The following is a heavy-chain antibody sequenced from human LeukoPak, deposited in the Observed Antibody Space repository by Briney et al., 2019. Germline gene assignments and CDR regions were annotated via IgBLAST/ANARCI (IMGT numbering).Heavy chain of an antibody. CDR2: INSDGSEG. V-gene: IGHV3-7*03. CDR1: GFTFSGFW. J-gene: IGHJ4*02. Sequence: GGSLRLSCAVSGFTFSGFWMSWSRQAPGKGLEWVASINSDGSEGYYADVVKGRFTISRDNAKNSLYLQINSLRAEDTAVYYCASAGTSYGDQFFDYWGQGTLVTVSS. D-gene: IGHD4-17*01. CDR3: ASAGTSYGDQFFDY.